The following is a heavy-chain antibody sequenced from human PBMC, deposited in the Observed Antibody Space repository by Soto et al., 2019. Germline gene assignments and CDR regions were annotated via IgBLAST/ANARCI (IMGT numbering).Heavy chain of an antibody. CDR1: GDSVSSNSAA. Sequence: SRTLSLTCAISGDSVSSNSAAWNWIRQSPSRGLEWLGRTYHRSKWYNDYAVSVKSRIPINPDTSKNQFSLQLNSVTPEDTAVYYCARVSSSWYGWLDPWGQGTLVTVSS. J-gene: IGHJ5*02. V-gene: IGHV6-1*01. CDR2: TYHRSKWYN. D-gene: IGHD6-13*01. CDR3: ARVSSSWYGWLDP.